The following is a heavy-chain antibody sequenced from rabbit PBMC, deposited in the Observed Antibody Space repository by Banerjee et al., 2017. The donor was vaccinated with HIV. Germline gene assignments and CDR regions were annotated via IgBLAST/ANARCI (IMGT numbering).Heavy chain of an antibody. CDR3: ARGDGYAYGGYDL. J-gene: IGHJ4*01. Sequence: QEQLVESGGGLVRPEGSLKLSCTASGFSFSNKAVMCWVRQAPGKGLQWIACINAVTGKAVYATWAKGRFTCSKTSSTTVTLQMTSLTAADTATYFCARGDGYAYGGYDLWGPGTLVTVS. V-gene: IGHV1S45*01. D-gene: IGHD6-1*01. CDR2: INAVTGKA. CDR1: GFSFSNKAV.